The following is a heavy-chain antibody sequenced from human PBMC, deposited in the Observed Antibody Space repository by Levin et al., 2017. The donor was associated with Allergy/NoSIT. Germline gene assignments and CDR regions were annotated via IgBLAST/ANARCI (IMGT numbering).Heavy chain of an antibody. CDR2: IRFDGTNK. D-gene: IGHD3-22*01. CDR1: GFTFSNYG. CDR3: AREIVPYAYETAAMDY. V-gene: IGHV3-30*02. J-gene: IGHJ4*02. Sequence: GGSLRLSCAASGFTFSNYGMHWVRQAPGKGLEWVAIIRFDGTNKYYGDSVKGRFTISRDNSNNTLYLELNSLRADDTAFYYCAREIVPYAYETAAMDYWGRGTLVTVSS.